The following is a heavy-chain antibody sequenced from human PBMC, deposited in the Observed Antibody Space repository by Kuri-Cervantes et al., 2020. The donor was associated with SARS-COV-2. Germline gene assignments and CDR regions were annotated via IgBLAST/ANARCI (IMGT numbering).Heavy chain of an antibody. D-gene: IGHD5-24*01. CDR2: ISYDGSNK. V-gene: IGHV3-30*03. Sequence: GGSLRLSCAASGFTFSSYGMHWVRQAPGKGLEWVAVISYDGSNKYYADSVKGRFTISRDNSKNTLYLQMNSLRAEDTAVYYCARARAGGYNDAFDIWGQGTMVTVSS. CDR1: GFTFSSYG. J-gene: IGHJ3*02. CDR3: ARARAGGYNDAFDI.